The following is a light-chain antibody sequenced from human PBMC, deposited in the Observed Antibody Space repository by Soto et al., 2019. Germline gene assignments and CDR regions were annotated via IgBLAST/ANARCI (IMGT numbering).Light chain of an antibody. CDR1: SSDIGSHPY. CDR3: CSYTSTTTLEV. CDR2: DVT. J-gene: IGLJ1*01. V-gene: IGLV2-14*03. Sequence: QSALTQPASVSGSPGQSITISCTGTSSDIGSHPYVSWYQQHPGKAPKLIIYDVTNRPSGVSNRFSGSKSGNTASLTISGLQAEDEADYYCCSYTSTTTLEVFGSGTKLTVL.